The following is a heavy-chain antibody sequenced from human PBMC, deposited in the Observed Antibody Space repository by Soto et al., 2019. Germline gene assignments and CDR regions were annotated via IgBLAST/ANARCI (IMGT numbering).Heavy chain of an antibody. V-gene: IGHV3-33*08. CDR3: AREGTSCYDY. CDR1: GFTFSSYG. Sequence: GGSLRLSCAASGFTFSSYGMHWVRRAPGKGLEWVAVIWYDGSNKYYADSVKGRFTISRDNSKNTLYLQMKSLRAEDTAVYYCAREGTSCYDYWGQGTLVTVSS. CDR2: IWYDGSNK. D-gene: IGHD2-2*01. J-gene: IGHJ4*02.